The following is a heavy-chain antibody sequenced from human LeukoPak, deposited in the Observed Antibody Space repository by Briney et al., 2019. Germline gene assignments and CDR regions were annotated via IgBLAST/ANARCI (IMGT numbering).Heavy chain of an antibody. J-gene: IGHJ5*02. CDR3: ARGRQGRAAAGTGYNWVHP. CDR1: GGSISSGSYY. CDR2: IYTSGST. D-gene: IGHD6-13*01. V-gene: IGHV4-61*02. Sequence: SQTLSLTCTVSGGSISSGSYYWSWIRQPAGKGLEWIGRIYTSGSTNYNPSLKSRVTISVDTSKNQFSLKLSSVTAADTAVYYWARGRQGRAAAGTGYNWVHPRGQGTPVNVSS.